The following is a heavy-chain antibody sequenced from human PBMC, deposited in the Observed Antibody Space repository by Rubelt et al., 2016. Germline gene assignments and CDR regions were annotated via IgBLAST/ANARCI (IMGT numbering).Heavy chain of an antibody. D-gene: IGHD3-10*01. J-gene: IGHJ4*02. Sequence: SNYYWSYIRQPPGKGLEWIGYISYSGSTNYSPSLNSRVTISVDTSKNQFSLKLSSVTAADTAVYYCARGYGSGSYWNYWGQGTLVSVSS. CDR3: ARGYGSGSYWNY. CDR1: SNYY. V-gene: IGHV4-59*12. CDR2: ISYSGST.